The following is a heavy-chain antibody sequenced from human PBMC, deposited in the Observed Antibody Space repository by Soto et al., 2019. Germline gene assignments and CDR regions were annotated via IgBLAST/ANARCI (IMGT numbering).Heavy chain of an antibody. Sequence: ASVKVSCKASGYTFTSYAMHWVRQAPGQRLEWMGWINAGNGNTKYSQKFQGRVTITRDTSASTAYMELSSLRSEDTAVYYCARDYGDYDFLYYYYYGMDVWGQGTTVTVS. CDR1: GYTFTSYA. V-gene: IGHV1-3*01. D-gene: IGHD4-17*01. J-gene: IGHJ6*02. CDR3: ARDYGDYDFLYYYYYGMDV. CDR2: INAGNGNT.